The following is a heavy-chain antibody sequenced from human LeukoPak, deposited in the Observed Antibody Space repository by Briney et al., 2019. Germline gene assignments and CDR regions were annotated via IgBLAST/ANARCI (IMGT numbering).Heavy chain of an antibody. CDR2: IYSGGST. J-gene: IGHJ4*02. CDR1: GFTVSSNY. D-gene: IGHD3-10*01. V-gene: IGHV3-53*01. CDR3: ARDRFGGSGSYFDY. Sequence: GGSLRLSCAASGFTVSSNYMSWVRQAPGKGLEWVSVIYSGGSTYYADSVKGRFAISRDNSKNTVYLQMNSLRAEDTAVHYCARDRFGGSGSYFDYWGQGTLVTVSS.